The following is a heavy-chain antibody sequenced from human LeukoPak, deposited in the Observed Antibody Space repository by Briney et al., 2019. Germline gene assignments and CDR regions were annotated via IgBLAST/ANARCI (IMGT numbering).Heavy chain of an antibody. D-gene: IGHD4-17*01. V-gene: IGHV4-34*01. Sequence: SETLSLTCAFYGGSFTGHSWSWIRQSPGKGLEWIGVVNHGGSTNYNPSLKSRVTISIDTSMNQFSLNLTSVSAADTAVYYCARGRSNYGPWGPGTLVTVSS. CDR1: GGSFTGHS. CDR2: VNHGGST. J-gene: IGHJ5*02. CDR3: ARGRSNYGP.